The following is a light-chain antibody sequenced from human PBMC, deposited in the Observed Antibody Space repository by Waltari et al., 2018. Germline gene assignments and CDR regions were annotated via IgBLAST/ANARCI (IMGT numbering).Light chain of an antibody. CDR2: GAS. V-gene: IGKV3-20*01. Sequence: EIVLTQSPGTMSLSPGDRATLSCSASQRVTASQVARYQQKPGQAPRLLIYGASTRATGTPDRFSGTGSGTDFILTISGLEPEDFAVYFCQQYGSSIPFTFGPGTKV. J-gene: IGKJ3*01. CDR1: QRVTASQ. CDR3: QQYGSSIPFT.